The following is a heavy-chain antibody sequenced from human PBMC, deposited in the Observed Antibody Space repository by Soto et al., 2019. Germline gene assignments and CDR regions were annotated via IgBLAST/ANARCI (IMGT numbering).Heavy chain of an antibody. D-gene: IGHD2-15*01. Sequence: SVKVSCTASGGTFSSYAISWLRQAPGQGLEWMGGIIPIFGTANYAQKFQGRVTITADESTSTAYMELSSLRSEDTAVYYCARDRGAVAEGGYYFGYWGQGTLGKVSS. CDR1: GGTFSSYA. CDR3: ARDRGAVAEGGYYFGY. V-gene: IGHV1-69*13. J-gene: IGHJ4*02. CDR2: IIPIFGTA.